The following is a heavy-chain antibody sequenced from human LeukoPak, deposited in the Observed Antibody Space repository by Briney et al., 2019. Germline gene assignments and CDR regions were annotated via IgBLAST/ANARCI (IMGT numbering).Heavy chain of an antibody. Sequence: GGSLRLSCAASGFTVSSNYMSWVRQAPGKGLEWVSVIYSGGSTYYADSVKGRFTISRDNSKNTLYLQMNSLRAEDTAVYYCARGLSGYASSLGYWGQGTLVTVSA. CDR1: GFTVSSNY. J-gene: IGHJ4*02. D-gene: IGHD6-6*01. CDR3: ARGLSGYASSLGY. CDR2: IYSGGST. V-gene: IGHV3-53*01.